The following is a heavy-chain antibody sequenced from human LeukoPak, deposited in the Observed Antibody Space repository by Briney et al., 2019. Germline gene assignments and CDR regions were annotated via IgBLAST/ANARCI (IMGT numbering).Heavy chain of an antibody. V-gene: IGHV3-74*01. D-gene: IGHD6-13*01. CDR3: ARDLRARSAAGTSIDY. CDR1: GFTFSNYW. Sequence: GGSLRLSCAASGFTFSNYWMHWVRQAPGKGLVWVSRINSDGSSTSYTDSVKGRFTISRDNAKNTLYLQMNSLRAEDTAVYYCARDLRARSAAGTSIDYWGQGTLVTVSS. CDR2: INSDGSST. J-gene: IGHJ4*02.